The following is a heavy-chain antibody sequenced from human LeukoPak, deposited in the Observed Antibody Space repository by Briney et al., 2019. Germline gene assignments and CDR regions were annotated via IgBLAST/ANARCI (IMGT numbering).Heavy chain of an antibody. Sequence: SETLSLTCTVSGGSISSAGHYWGWIRQPPGKDMEGIGHIYYTGTNYHHPSLTGRVTLSKDRSNNQLSLRLPSVSAADTALYCCVRRPTDGCTGGVCNGDRNSFDPWGQGTLVTVSS. V-gene: IGHV4-39*01. D-gene: IGHD2-8*02. CDR3: VRRPTDGCTGGVCNGDRNSFDP. CDR2: IYYTGTN. J-gene: IGHJ5*02. CDR1: GGSISSAGHY.